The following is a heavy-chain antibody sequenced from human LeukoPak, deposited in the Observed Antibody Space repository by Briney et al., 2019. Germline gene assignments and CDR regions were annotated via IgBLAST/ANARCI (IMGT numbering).Heavy chain of an antibody. J-gene: IGHJ4*02. V-gene: IGHV4-34*01. CDR2: INHSGST. Sequence: SETLSLTCAVYGGSFSGYYWSWIRQPPGKGLEWIGEINHSGSTNYNPSLKSRVTISVDTSKNQFSLKLSSVTAADTAVYYCARGARTLLRYFDYWGQGTLVTVSS. D-gene: IGHD2-21*01. CDR3: ARGARTLLRYFDY. CDR1: GGSFSGYY.